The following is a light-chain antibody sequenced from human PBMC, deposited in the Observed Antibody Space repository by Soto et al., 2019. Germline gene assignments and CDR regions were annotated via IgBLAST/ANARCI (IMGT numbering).Light chain of an antibody. CDR2: GNN. Sequence: QSALTQPPSVSGAPGQRVTISCTGSSSNIGAGYDVHWYQQVPGTAPKLLIYGNNNRPSGVPDRFSGSKSGTSASLAITGLQAEDEADYYCLSYDSSLSGFYVFGTGTKLTVL. CDR1: SSNIGAGYD. CDR3: LSYDSSLSGFYV. J-gene: IGLJ1*01. V-gene: IGLV1-40*01.